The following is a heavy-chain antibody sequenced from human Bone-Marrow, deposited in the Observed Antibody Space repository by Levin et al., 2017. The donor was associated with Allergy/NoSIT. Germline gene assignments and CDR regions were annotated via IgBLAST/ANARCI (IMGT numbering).Heavy chain of an antibody. CDR1: GFTFRPYS. CDR2: ISDNGVP. V-gene: IGHV3-64*02. D-gene: IGHD2/OR15-2a*01. J-gene: IGHJ4*02. CDR3: SRGRGGSGFYVLDH. Sequence: PAGGSLRLSCAASGFTFRPYSMHWVRQAPGRGLEYVSSISDNGVPYYGESVKGRFSISRDNAINQLFLQMDSLSPGDTAVYYCSRGRGGSGFYVLDHWGQGVLVTVSS.